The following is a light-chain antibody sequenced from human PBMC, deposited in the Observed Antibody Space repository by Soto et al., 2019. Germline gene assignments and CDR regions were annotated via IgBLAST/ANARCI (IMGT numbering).Light chain of an antibody. J-gene: IGKJ5*01. CDR3: QQRINWPIT. CDR2: DAS. CDR1: QSVSSY. V-gene: IGKV3-11*01. Sequence: EIVLTQSPATLSLSPGERATLSCRASQSVSSYLACYQQKPGQAPRLLIYDASNRATGIPARFSGSGSGTDFPLTISSLEPEDFAVYYCQQRINWPITFGQGTRLEIK.